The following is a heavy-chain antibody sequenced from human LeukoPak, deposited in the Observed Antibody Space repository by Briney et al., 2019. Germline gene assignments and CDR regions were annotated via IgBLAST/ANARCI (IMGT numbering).Heavy chain of an antibody. V-gene: IGHV4-34*01. J-gene: IGHJ4*02. CDR1: GGSFSGYY. D-gene: IGHD6-13*01. CDR2: INHSGST. Sequence: SETLSLTCAVYGGSFSGYYWSWIRQPPGKGLEWIGEINHSGSTNHNPSLKSRVTISVDTSKNQFSLKLSSVTAADTAVYYCARGRAAGTGDYWGQGTLVTVSS. CDR3: ARGRAAGTGDY.